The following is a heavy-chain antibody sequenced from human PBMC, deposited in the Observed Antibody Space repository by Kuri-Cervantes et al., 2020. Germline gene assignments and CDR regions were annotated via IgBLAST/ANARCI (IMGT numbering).Heavy chain of an antibody. Sequence: LRPSFAISGDSVSSGTTAWNWIRQSPSRGLEWLGRIYYRSKWYNDYAISVRSRISINPDTSKNQFSLQLSSVTPEDTAVYYCARGRTKGSSWLPEDYWGQGTLVTVSS. CDR2: IYYRSKWYN. CDR1: GDSVSSGTTA. J-gene: IGHJ4*02. D-gene: IGHD6-13*01. CDR3: ARGRTKGSSWLPEDY. V-gene: IGHV6-1*01.